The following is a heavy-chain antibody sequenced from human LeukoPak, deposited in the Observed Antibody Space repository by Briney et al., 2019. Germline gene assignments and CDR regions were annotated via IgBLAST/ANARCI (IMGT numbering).Heavy chain of an antibody. V-gene: IGHV1-3*01. Sequence: ASVKVSCKASGFTLTNYAIHWVRQAPGQRLEWMGWVNAGDGYTEYSQRFQGRVTITRDTSASTTYMDLSSLRSEDTAVYYCAKKARVVVIADDAFDTWGQGTMVTVSS. J-gene: IGHJ3*02. CDR1: GFTLTNYA. CDR3: AKKARVVVIADDAFDT. D-gene: IGHD3-22*01. CDR2: VNAGDGYT.